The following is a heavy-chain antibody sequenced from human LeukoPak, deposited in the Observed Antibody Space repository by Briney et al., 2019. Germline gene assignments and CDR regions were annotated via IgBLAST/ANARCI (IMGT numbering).Heavy chain of an antibody. CDR3: PVYLFRATFFYGWDV. J-gene: IGHJ6*02. D-gene: IGHD3-10*02. CDR2: IKSKTEGGTV. CDR1: GLTFTNAW. Sequence: PGGSLRLSCAVSGLTFTNAWMSWVRQAPGKGLEWVGRIKSKTEGGTVEYAAPVKGRFTVLRDDSRNILYLQMNSLKPEDTAAYLGPVYLFRATFFYGWDVGGQGPTLTVS. V-gene: IGHV3-15*01.